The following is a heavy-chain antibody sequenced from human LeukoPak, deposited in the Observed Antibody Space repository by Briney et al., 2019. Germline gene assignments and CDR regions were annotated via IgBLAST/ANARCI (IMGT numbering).Heavy chain of an antibody. Sequence: GGSLRLSCAASGFTFSSYGMHWVRQAPGKGLEWVAVISYDGSNKYYADSVKGRFTISRDNSKNTLYLQMNSLRAEDTAVYYCAIEGGPWGQGTLVTVSS. J-gene: IGHJ5*02. CDR2: ISYDGSNK. V-gene: IGHV3-30*03. CDR1: GFTFSSYG. CDR3: AIEGGP. D-gene: IGHD3-16*01.